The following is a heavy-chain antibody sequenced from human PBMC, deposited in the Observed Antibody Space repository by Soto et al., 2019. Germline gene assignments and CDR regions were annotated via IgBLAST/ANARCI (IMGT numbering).Heavy chain of an antibody. D-gene: IGHD3-10*01. CDR3: ANGRATYGLLTHDY. CDR2: LTGSSSNI. CDR1: GFSFRNYA. Sequence: EVQLLESGGGLVQPGGSLRLSRAASGFSFRNYAMSWVRQAPGNGLEWISTLTGSSSNIYYADSVKGRFAISRDNSRNTLYLQMNSLTAEDTAVYYCANGRATYGLLTHDYWGQGTLVTVSS. J-gene: IGHJ4*02. V-gene: IGHV3-23*01.